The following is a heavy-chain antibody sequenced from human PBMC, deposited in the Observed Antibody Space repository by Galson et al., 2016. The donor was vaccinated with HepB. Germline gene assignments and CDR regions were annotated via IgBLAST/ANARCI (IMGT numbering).Heavy chain of an antibody. CDR3: AKERLVRRIFDH. J-gene: IGHJ4*02. D-gene: IGHD1-1*01. Sequence: SLRLSCAASGSVFSNFGLSWVRQAPGKGLEWVASISTRRTTYYSDSVQGRFTISRDNSNNTLYLQMNGLRAEDTAVYYCAKERLVRRIFDHWGQGTLLTDSS. V-gene: IGHV3-23*01. CDR1: GSVFSNFG. CDR2: ISTRRTT.